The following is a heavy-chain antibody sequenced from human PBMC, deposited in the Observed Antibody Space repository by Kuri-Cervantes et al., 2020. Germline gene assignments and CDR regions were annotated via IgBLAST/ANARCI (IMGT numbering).Heavy chain of an antibody. J-gene: IGHJ4*02. CDR2: ISGSDNTI. V-gene: IGHV3-11*01. Sequence: GGSLRLSCAASGFTFSDYYMNWIRQAPGKGLEWVSYISGSDNTISYADSVKGRFTISRDNAKNSLYLQMNSLRAEDTALYYCARDQYGDLDYWGQGTLVTVSS. D-gene: IGHD4-17*01. CDR1: GFTFSDYY. CDR3: ARDQYGDLDY.